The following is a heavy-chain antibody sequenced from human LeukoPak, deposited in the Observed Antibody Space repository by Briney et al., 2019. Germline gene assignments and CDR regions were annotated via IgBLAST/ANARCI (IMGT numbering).Heavy chain of an antibody. CDR1: GFTLSSYS. D-gene: IGHD2-15*01. CDR2: ISSSSSYI. V-gene: IGHV3-21*04. CDR3: VKSPLNLGYCSGGSCHYFDY. Sequence: GGSLRLSCAASGFTLSSYSMNWVRQAPGKGLEWVSFISSSSSYIYYADSVKGRFTISRDNSKNTLYLQMNSLRAEDTAVYYCVKSPLNLGYCSGGSCHYFDYWGQGTLVTVSS. J-gene: IGHJ4*02.